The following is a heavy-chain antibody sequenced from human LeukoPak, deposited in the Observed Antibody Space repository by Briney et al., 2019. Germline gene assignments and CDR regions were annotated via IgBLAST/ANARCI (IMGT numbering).Heavy chain of an antibody. CDR1: GGSISGYY. CDR3: ARVTLDGSGMWSYYYGMDV. CDR2: IYYSGST. Sequence: PSETLSLTCTVSGGSISGYYWSWIRQPPGQGLEWIGYIYYSGSTNYNPSLKSRVTISVDTSKNQFSLKLSSVTAADTAVYYCARVTLDGSGMWSYYYGMDVWGQGTTVTVSS. V-gene: IGHV4-59*01. D-gene: IGHD3-10*01. J-gene: IGHJ6*02.